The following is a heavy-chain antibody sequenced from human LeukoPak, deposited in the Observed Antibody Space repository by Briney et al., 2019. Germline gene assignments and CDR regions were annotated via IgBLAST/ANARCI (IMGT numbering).Heavy chain of an antibody. Sequence: PSETLSLTCTVSGDSISSYYWSWIRQPPGKGLEWIGYIYYSGSTNYNPSLKSRVTISVDTSKNQFSLRLSSVTAADTAVYYCARGVELHYYDSSGYYYDYWGQGTLVTVSS. V-gene: IGHV4-59*01. D-gene: IGHD3-22*01. J-gene: IGHJ4*02. CDR1: GDSISSYY. CDR3: ARGVELHYYDSSGYYYDY. CDR2: IYYSGST.